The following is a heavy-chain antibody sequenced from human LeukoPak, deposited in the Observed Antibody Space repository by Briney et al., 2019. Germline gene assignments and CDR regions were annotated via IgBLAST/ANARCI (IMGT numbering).Heavy chain of an antibody. CDR3: ARDSSGSSGWYDFDY. CDR2: ISSSGSTI. Sequence: GGSLRLSCAASGFTFSSYEMNWVRQAPGKGLEWVSYISSSGSTIYYADSVKGRFTISRDNAKNSLYLQMNSLRAEDTAVYYCARDSSGSSGWYDFDYWGQGTLVTVSS. J-gene: IGHJ4*02. V-gene: IGHV3-48*03. D-gene: IGHD6-19*01. CDR1: GFTFSSYE.